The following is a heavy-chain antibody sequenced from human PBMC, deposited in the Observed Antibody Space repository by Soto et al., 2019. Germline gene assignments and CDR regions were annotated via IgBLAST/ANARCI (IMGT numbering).Heavy chain of an antibody. Sequence: ASVKVSCKASGFAFTTYSLHWVRQAPGQRLEWMAWTNGDNGKIEYSQKFQNRVTITRDTSASTVDIELRSLRSEDTAVYYCARVSSSIVVVPDYGMDVWGQGTTVTVSS. J-gene: IGHJ6*02. CDR3: ARVSSSIVVVPDYGMDV. V-gene: IGHV1-3*01. CDR1: GFAFTTYS. CDR2: TNGDNGKI. D-gene: IGHD2-15*01.